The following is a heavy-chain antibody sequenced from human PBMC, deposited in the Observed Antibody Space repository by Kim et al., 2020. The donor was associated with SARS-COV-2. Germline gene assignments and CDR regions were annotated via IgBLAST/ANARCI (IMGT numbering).Heavy chain of an antibody. V-gene: IGHV1-58*01. CDR3: AADDPFRLFGC. CDR2: T. D-gene: IGHD3-22*01. J-gene: IGHJ1*01. Sequence: TNYAQKSQERVTITRDMSTSTAYMELSSLRSEDTAVYYCAADDPFRLFGCWGQGTLVTVSS.